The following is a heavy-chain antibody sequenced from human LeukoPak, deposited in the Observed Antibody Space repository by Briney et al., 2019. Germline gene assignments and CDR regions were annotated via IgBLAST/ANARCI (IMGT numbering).Heavy chain of an antibody. J-gene: IGHJ4*02. Sequence: TSETLSLTCTVSGGSVTSGNYHWTWIRQPPGKGLEWVGYISYSGSTDYNPSLRGRVTMSLDRPRNQFSLKLSSVSAADTAVYYCAAWQTIIFDYWGQGSLVTVSS. CDR3: AAWQTIIFDY. D-gene: IGHD5-24*01. CDR1: GGSVTSGNYH. V-gene: IGHV4-61*01. CDR2: ISYSGST.